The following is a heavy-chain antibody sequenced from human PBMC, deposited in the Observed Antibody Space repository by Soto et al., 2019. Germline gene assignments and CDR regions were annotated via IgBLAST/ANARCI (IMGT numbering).Heavy chain of an antibody. D-gene: IGHD3-10*01. CDR3: TTQGFGGLHGLVDV. CDR2: ISNIGFT. V-gene: IGHV4-59*08. J-gene: IGHJ6*02. Sequence: SETLSLTCTVSGGSISSINNYFSIHYCSWIRLSPGKGLEWIGYISNIGFTRYNPSLKSRVSISVDTSKNQFSLKLTSVTAADTAVYYCTTQGFGGLHGLVDVWGQGTTVTVSS. CDR1: GGSISSINNYFSIHY.